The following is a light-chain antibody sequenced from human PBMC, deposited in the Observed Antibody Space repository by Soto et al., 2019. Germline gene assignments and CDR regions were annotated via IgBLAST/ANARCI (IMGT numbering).Light chain of an antibody. J-gene: IGKJ2*01. CDR2: GAS. V-gene: IGKV3-20*01. CDR1: QSVSRY. Sequence: EIVMTQSPGILSLSPGERATLSCRASQSVSRYLNWFQHKPGQAPRLLIYGASSRAAGLPDRFSGSGSGTDFTLTISRLEPEDFAVFYCLQYGSSPYTFGQGTKLEIK. CDR3: LQYGSSPYT.